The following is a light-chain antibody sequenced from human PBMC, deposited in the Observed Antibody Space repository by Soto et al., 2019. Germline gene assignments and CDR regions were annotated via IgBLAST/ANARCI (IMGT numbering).Light chain of an antibody. CDR2: GNN. CDR3: ATWDDNLNGPV. CDR1: SSNIGSSP. Sequence: QSVLTQPPSASGTPGQRVTISCSGSSSNIGSSPVNWYQQLPGTAPKLLIYGNNQRPSGVPDRVSGSKSGTSASLAIGGLQSEDEADYYCATWDDNLNGPVFGGGTKLTVL. J-gene: IGLJ3*02. V-gene: IGLV1-44*01.